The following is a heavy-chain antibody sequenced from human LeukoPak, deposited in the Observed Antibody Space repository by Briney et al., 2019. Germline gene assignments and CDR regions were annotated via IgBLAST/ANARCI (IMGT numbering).Heavy chain of an antibody. CDR1: GFAVKSSY. D-gene: IGHD3-10*01. J-gene: IGHJ4*02. V-gene: IGHV3-53*01. CDR2: LYAGGES. Sequence: GGSLRLSCAASGFAVKSSYMNWVRQAPGKGLEWVSVLYAGGESYYADSVLGRFAISRDNSNNTVFLEMNSLTADDTAVYFCARDSAGNQYSSGNFDLWGQGTLVTVSS. CDR3: ARDSAGNQYSSGNFDL.